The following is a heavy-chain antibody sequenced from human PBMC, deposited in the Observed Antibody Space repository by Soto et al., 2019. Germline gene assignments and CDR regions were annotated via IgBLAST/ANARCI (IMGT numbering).Heavy chain of an antibody. D-gene: IGHD3-9*01. CDR1: GGSISSSSYY. J-gene: IGHJ6*03. V-gene: IGHV4-39*07. CDR2: IYYSGST. CDR3: ARAFRYFDWLLPEEDYYYYMDV. Sequence: SETLSLTCTVSGGSISSSSYYWGWIRQPPGKGLEWIGSIYYSGSTYYNQSLKSRVTISVDTSKNHFSLKLSSVTAADTAVYYCARAFRYFDWLLPEEDYYYYMDVWGKGTTVTVSS.